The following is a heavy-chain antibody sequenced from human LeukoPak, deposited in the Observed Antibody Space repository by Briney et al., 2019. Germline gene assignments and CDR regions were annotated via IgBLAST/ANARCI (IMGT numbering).Heavy chain of an antibody. Sequence: GGSLRLSCAASGFTFSNYWMHWVRQAPGKGLVWVARINTDGRITSYADSVKGRFTISRDNAKNTLYLQMNSLRDEETAVYYCAKDLRQQLVPNPFDYWGQGTLVTVSS. CDR1: GFTFSNYW. V-gene: IGHV3-74*01. D-gene: IGHD6-13*01. J-gene: IGHJ4*02. CDR2: INTDGRIT. CDR3: AKDLRQQLVPNPFDY.